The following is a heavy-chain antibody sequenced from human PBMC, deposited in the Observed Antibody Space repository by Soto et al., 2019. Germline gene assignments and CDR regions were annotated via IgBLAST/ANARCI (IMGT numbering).Heavy chain of an antibody. V-gene: IGHV4-34*01. CDR1: GGSFSGYY. Sequence: QVQLQQWGAGPLRPLETLSLTCGVSGGSFSGYYWAWIRQSPGKGLEWIGEINDRGSINYNPSLKSRVSISVDTSKNHYSLNRRSVTAADTAVYYCARESPDILSGPPWVWYFDLWGRGTLVTVSS. D-gene: IGHD3-9*01. CDR3: ARESPDILSGPPWVWYFDL. J-gene: IGHJ2*01. CDR2: INDRGSI.